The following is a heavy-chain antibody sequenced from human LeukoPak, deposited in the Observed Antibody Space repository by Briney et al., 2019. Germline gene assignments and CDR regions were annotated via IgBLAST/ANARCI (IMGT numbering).Heavy chain of an antibody. CDR3: ARHASSYCSGGSCYSHYYYMDV. D-gene: IGHD2-15*01. J-gene: IGHJ6*03. V-gene: IGHV5-51*01. Sequence: GESLKISCKGSGYSFTSYWIGWMRQMPGKGLEWMGIIYPGDSDTRYSPSFQGQVTISADKSISTAYLQWSSLKASDTAMYYCARHASSYCSGGSCYSHYYYMDVWGKGTTVTISS. CDR2: IYPGDSDT. CDR1: GYSFTSYW.